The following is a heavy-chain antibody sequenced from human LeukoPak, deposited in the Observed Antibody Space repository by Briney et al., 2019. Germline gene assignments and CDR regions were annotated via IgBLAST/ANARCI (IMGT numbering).Heavy chain of an antibody. D-gene: IGHD3-22*01. CDR1: GGTFSSYA. V-gene: IGHV1-69*05. Sequence: SVKVSCKASGGTFSSYAISWVRQAPGQGLEWMGRIIPIFGTANYAQKFQGRVTITTDESTSTAYMELSSLRSEDTAVYYCTGYDSSGYYNLGAFDIWGQGTMVTVSS. CDR2: IIPIFGTA. J-gene: IGHJ3*02. CDR3: TGYDSSGYYNLGAFDI.